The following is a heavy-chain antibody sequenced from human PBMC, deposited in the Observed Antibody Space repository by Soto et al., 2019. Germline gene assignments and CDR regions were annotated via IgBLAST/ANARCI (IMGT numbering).Heavy chain of an antibody. D-gene: IGHD3-3*02. CDR2: ITANSGAR. J-gene: IGHJ5*02. CDR1: GFTFGNYA. Sequence: EVQLLESGGGLVQPGGSLRLSCAASGFTFGNYAMGWDRQAPGKGLEWVSAITANSGARNYADSVKGRFTISRDNSKDTLYLEMNSLRAEATALYYCAKGAFSAVCRWFDPWGQGTLVTVSS. V-gene: IGHV3-23*01. CDR3: AKGAFSAVCRWFDP.